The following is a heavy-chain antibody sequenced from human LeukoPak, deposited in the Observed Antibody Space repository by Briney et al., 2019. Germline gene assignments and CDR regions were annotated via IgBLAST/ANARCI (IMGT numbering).Heavy chain of an antibody. CDR1: GFTLSSYS. V-gene: IGHV3-21*01. CDR2: ISISSTYK. CDR3: ARGGVGLVIIPGWEYDYYGMDV. D-gene: IGHD3/OR15-3a*01. J-gene: IGHJ6*02. Sequence: GGSLRLSCAASGFTLSSYSMNWVRQAPGKGLEWVSCISISSTYKYYADSVKGRFTISRDNAKNSLYLQMNSLRAEDTAVYYCARGGVGLVIIPGWEYDYYGMDVWGQGTTVTVSS.